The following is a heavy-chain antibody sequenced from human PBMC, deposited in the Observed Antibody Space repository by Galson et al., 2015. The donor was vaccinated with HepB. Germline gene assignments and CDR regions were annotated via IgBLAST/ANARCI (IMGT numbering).Heavy chain of an antibody. J-gene: IGHJ4*02. CDR1: GFTFSDHY. V-gene: IGHV3-11*01. CDR3: ARDDYISGWSIDY. CDR2: ISNTGSTT. D-gene: IGHD6-19*01. Sequence: SLRLSCAASGFTFSDHYMSWFRQAPGKGLEWVSYISNTGSTTYYADSVKGRFTISRDNAKNSLYLQMNGLRAEDTAVYYCARDDYISGWSIDYWGQGTLVTVSS.